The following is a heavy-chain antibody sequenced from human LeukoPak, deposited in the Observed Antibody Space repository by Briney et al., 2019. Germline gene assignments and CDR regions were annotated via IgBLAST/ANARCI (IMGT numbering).Heavy chain of an antibody. J-gene: IGHJ3*02. CDR2: ISGSGGST. Sequence: GGSLRLFCAASGFTFNSYAMSWVRQAPGKGLEWVAAISGSGGSTYYADSVKGRFTISRDNSKNTLYLQMNSLRAEDTAVYYCAKCYYDSSSYYFDSLDIWGQGTMVTVSS. CDR1: GFTFNSYA. V-gene: IGHV3-23*01. D-gene: IGHD3-22*01. CDR3: AKCYYDSSSYYFDSLDI.